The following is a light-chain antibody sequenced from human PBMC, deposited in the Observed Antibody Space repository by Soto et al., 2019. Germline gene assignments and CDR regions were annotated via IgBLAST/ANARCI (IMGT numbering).Light chain of an antibody. CDR3: QQHYSTTRP. V-gene: IGKV4-1*01. CDR1: QSVLFSSNVKAD. Sequence: DIVMPQSPDSLAVYLGERPTINWKSIQSVLFSSNVKADLAGYQQNPGQTPKLFXDWXSTLESGGPDRLSGSGSGTDFTLTISSLQAEYVAVYYCQQHYSTTRPFGQGTRLEIK. CDR2: WXS. J-gene: IGKJ5*01.